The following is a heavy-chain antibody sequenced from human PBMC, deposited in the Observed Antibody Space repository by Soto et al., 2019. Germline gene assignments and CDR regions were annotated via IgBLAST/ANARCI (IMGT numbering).Heavy chain of an antibody. CDR3: AKDLNYDASGIYPHGMDV. CDR1: GFTFSDYG. V-gene: IGHV3-33*06. CDR2: IWYDGSNR. J-gene: IGHJ6*02. Sequence: QVQLVESGGGVVQPGRSLRLSCAASGFTFSDYGMHWVRQAPGKGLEWVAVIWYDGSNRYYADSVNGRFTISRDNSKNTVYLQMNSLRAEDTAVYYCAKDLNYDASGIYPHGMDVWGQGTTVIDSS. D-gene: IGHD3-10*01.